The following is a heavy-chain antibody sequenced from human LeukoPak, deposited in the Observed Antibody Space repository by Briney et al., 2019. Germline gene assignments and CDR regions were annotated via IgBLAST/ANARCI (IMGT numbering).Heavy chain of an antibody. Sequence: SQTLSLTCNVSGASISTDGYYWSWIRQHPGKGLEWIGYIYHSGFTYDNPSLKSRLAISVDTSKNQFSLKLSSVTVADTAVYYCARATTVTAYYFDSWGQGTLVAVSS. V-gene: IGHV4-31*03. CDR3: ARATTVTAYYFDS. J-gene: IGHJ4*02. D-gene: IGHD4-17*01. CDR1: GASISTDGYY. CDR2: IYHSGFT.